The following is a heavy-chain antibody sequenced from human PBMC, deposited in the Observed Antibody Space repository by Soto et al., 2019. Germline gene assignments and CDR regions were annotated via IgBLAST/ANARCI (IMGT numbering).Heavy chain of an antibody. CDR3: ARETRGYYDSTGAFDV. J-gene: IGHJ3*01. CDR1: GFTFSDYG. CDR2: IWYDGSNK. V-gene: IGHV3-33*01. Sequence: VPLVESGGGVVQSGKSLRLSCAPSGFTFSDYGMHWVRQAPGKGLEWVAVIWYDGSNKYSADSVKGRFTISRDNAKNKLYLQMNSLRAEDTAMYYCARETRGYYDSTGAFDVWGQGTMVTVS. D-gene: IGHD3-22*01.